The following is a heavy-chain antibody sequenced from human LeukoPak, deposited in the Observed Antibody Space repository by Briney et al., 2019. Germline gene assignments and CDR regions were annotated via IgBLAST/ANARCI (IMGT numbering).Heavy chain of an antibody. J-gene: IGHJ4*02. V-gene: IGHV3-21*01. Sequence: SGGSLRLSCAASGFTFTSYSMNWVRQAPRNGLECVSSISSSSSYIYYADSVKGRFTISRDNAKNTLYLQMNSLRAEDTAVYYCARVDIAAAGDFDYWGQGTLVTVSS. CDR3: ARVDIAAAGDFDY. CDR2: ISSSSSYI. D-gene: IGHD6-13*01. CDR1: GFTFTSYS.